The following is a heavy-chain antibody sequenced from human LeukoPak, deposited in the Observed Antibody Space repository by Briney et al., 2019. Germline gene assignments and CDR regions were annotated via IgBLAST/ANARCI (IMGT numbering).Heavy chain of an antibody. D-gene: IGHD3-22*01. Sequence: ASVKISCKASGYTFTGYYMHWVRQAPGQGLEWMGWINPNSGGTNYAQKFQGRVTMTRDTSISAAYMELSRLRSDDTAVYYCARGGSYYDSSGYYDAFDIWGQGTMVTVSS. J-gene: IGHJ3*02. CDR2: INPNSGGT. CDR1: GYTFTGYY. V-gene: IGHV1-2*02. CDR3: ARGGSYYDSSGYYDAFDI.